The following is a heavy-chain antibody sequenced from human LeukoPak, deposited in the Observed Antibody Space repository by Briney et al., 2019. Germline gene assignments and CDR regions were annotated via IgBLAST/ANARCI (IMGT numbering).Heavy chain of an antibody. Sequence: GGSLRLSCAASGFTFSSYAMSWVRQAPGKGLEWVSAITGSGGSTYYAESVKGRFTISRDNSKNTLYLQMNSLRGEDTALYFCAKDLAGCSDSWGQGTLVTVSS. CDR1: GFTFSSYA. D-gene: IGHD2-8*01. J-gene: IGHJ4*02. CDR3: AKDLAGCSDS. CDR2: ITGSGGST. V-gene: IGHV3-23*01.